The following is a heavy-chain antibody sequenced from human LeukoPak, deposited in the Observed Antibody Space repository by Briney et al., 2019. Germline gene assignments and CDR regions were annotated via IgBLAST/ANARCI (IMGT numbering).Heavy chain of an antibody. CDR2: INHSGST. CDR1: GGSFSGYY. CDR3: ARGSYSSSWDPIPFDY. D-gene: IGHD6-13*01. J-gene: IGHJ4*02. Sequence: PSETLSLTCAVYGGSFSGYYWSWIRQPPGQGLERNGEINHSGSTNYNPSLTRRVTISVDTSKNPCPLKLSSVTAADTAVYYCARGSYSSSWDPIPFDYWGQGTPVTVSS. V-gene: IGHV4-34*01.